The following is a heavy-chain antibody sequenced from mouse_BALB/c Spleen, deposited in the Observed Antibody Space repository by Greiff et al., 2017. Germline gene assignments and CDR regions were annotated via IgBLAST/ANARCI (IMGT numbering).Heavy chain of an antibody. CDR2: ISSGGSYT. D-gene: IGHD2-1*01. V-gene: IGHV5-9-3*01. CDR1: GFTFSSYA. J-gene: IGHJ2*01. Sequence: EVKLMESGGGLVKPGGSLKLSCAASGFTFSSYAMSWVRQTPEKRLEWVATISSGGSYTYYPDSVKGRFTISRDNAKNTLYLQMSSLRSEDTAMYYCARLEGNWYYFDYWGQGTTLTVSS. CDR3: ARLEGNWYYFDY.